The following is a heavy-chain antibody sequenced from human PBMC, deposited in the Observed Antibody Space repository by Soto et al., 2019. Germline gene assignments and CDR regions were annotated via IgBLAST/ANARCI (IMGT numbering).Heavy chain of an antibody. Sequence: PSETLSLTCTVSGASISPYYWSWIRQPPGKGLEWIGYIYYNGNTNYNPSLRSRVTMSVDTSKNQFSLKLNSVTSADTAIYYCTRNVATTSAYYFYFWGKRSLVTVSS. CDR1: GASISPYY. CDR3: TRNVATTSAYYFYF. J-gene: IGHJ4*02. CDR2: IYYNGNT. V-gene: IGHV4-59*01. D-gene: IGHD5-12*01.